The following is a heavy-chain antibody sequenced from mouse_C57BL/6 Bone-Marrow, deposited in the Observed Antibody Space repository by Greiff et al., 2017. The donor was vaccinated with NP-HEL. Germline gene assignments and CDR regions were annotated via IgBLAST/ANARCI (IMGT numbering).Heavy chain of an antibody. V-gene: IGHV1-63*01. Sequence: QVQLQQSGAELVRPGTSVKMSCKASGYTFTNYWIGWAKQRPGHGLEWIGDIYPGGGYTNYNEKFKGKATLTADKSSSTAYMQFSSLTSEDSAIYYCARLSDYYGSSYSYFDYWGQGTTLTVSS. D-gene: IGHD1-1*01. CDR2: IYPGGGYT. CDR3: ARLSDYYGSSYSYFDY. CDR1: GYTFTNYW. J-gene: IGHJ2*01.